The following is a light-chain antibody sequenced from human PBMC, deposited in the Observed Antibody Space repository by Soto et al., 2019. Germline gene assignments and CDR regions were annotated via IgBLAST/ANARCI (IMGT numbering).Light chain of an antibody. CDR2: AAS. CDR3: QQYHSWTLIS. J-gene: IGKJ5*01. V-gene: IGKV3-15*01. CDR1: QSISGN. Sequence: ELMMKQSPATLSVSPGERATLSCRASQSISGNIAWYQQKPGQAPRLLIYAASIRASGIPARFSGTGFGREFTLSISSLQSEDSAVYYCQQYHSWTLISFGQGTRLEIK.